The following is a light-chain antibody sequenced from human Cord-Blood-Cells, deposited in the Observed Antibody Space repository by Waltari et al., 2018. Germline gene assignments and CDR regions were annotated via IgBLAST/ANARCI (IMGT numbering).Light chain of an antibody. CDR2: WVS. V-gene: IGKV4-1*01. CDR1: QSVLYSTNNKNY. CDR3: QQYYSTPGT. Sequence: DIVMTQSPDSLAVSLGARATINCKSSQSVLYSTNNKNYLAWYQQKPGQPPKPLISWVSTRESGVPDRFSGSGSGTDFTLTISSLQAEDVAVYYCQQYYSTPGTFGQGTKVEIK. J-gene: IGKJ1*01.